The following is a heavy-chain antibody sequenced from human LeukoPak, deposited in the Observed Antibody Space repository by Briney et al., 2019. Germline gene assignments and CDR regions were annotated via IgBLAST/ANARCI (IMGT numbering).Heavy chain of an antibody. CDR3: AKDISSSWYGFDY. CDR2: ISWNSGSI. D-gene: IGHD6-13*01. Sequence: PGGSLRLSCAASGFTFSSYAMSWVRQAPGKGLEWVSGISWNSGSIGYADSVKGRFTISRDNAKNSLYLQMNSLRAEDMALYYCAKDISSSWYGFDYWGQGTLVTVSS. J-gene: IGHJ4*02. CDR1: GFTFSSYA. V-gene: IGHV3-9*03.